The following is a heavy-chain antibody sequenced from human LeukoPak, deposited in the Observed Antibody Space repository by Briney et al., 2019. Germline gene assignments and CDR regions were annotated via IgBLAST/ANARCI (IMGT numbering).Heavy chain of an antibody. CDR3: ARRAWESYRAFDY. D-gene: IGHD1-26*01. CDR1: GYTFTSYA. Sequence: GASVKVSCKASGYTFTSYAMHWVRQAPGQRLEWMGWINAGNGNTKYSQKFQGRVTITRDTSASTAYMELSSLRSEDTAVYYCARRAWESYRAFDYWGQGTLVTVSS. CDR2: INAGNGNT. J-gene: IGHJ4*02. V-gene: IGHV1-3*01.